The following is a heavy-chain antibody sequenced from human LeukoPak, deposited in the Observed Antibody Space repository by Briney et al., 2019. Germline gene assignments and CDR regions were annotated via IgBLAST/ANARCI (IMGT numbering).Heavy chain of an antibody. CDR3: ATYGSGSYYFDY. V-gene: IGHV4-31*02. CDR2: TYYSGST. CDR1: GGSISSGNYY. D-gene: IGHD3-10*01. J-gene: IGHJ4*02. Sequence: PSETLSLTCNVSGGSISSGNYYWPWIRQHPGKGLEWIGYTYYSGSTYYNPSLKSRVTISVDTSKNQFSLKLSSVTAADTAVYYCATYGSGSYYFDYWGQGTLVTVSS.